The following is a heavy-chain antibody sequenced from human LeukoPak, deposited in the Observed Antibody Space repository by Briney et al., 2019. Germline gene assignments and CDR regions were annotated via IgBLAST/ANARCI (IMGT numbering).Heavy chain of an antibody. CDR2: ISSSGSTI. V-gene: IGHV3-11*01. J-gene: IGHJ4*02. Sequence: PGGSLRLSCAASGFTVSSNYMSWVRQAPGKGLEWVSYISSSGSTIYYADSVKGRFTISRDNAKNSLYLQMNSLRAEDTAVYYCARGAVRNYVWGSYRSYYFDYWGQGTLVTVSS. CDR3: ARGAVRNYVWGSYRSYYFDY. D-gene: IGHD3-16*02. CDR1: GFTVSSNY.